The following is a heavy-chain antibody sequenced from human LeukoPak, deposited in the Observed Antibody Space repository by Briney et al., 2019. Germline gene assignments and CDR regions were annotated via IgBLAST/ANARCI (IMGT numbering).Heavy chain of an antibody. D-gene: IGHD1-26*01. CDR3: ARVRIVGATLLHWYMDV. Sequence: GASVKVSCKASGGTFSSYAISWVRQAPGQRLEWMGGIIPIFGTANYAQKFQGRVTITADESTSTAYMELSSLRSEDTAVYYCARVRIVGATLLHWYMDVWGKGTTVTVSS. V-gene: IGHV1-69*13. J-gene: IGHJ6*03. CDR1: GGTFSSYA. CDR2: IIPIFGTA.